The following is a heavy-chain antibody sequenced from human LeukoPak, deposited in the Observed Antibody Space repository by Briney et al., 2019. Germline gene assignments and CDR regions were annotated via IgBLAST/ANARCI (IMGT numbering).Heavy chain of an antibody. V-gene: IGHV3-7*01. D-gene: IGHD5-12*01. Sequence: QPGGSLRLSCAASGFTFSNYWMGWVRQAPGKGLEWVANIKQDGSEIYYVDSVKGRFTISRDTAKDSLYLQMNSLRAEDTAVYYCARDRGHCGYDLYDYWGQGTLVTVSS. CDR1: GFTFSNYW. J-gene: IGHJ4*02. CDR2: IKQDGSEI. CDR3: ARDRGHCGYDLYDY.